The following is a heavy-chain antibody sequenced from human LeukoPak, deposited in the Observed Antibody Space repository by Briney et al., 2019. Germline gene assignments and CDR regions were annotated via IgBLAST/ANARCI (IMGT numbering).Heavy chain of an antibody. CDR3: TRDRQGPKLYEMHV. CDR1: GFTFSTYW. V-gene: IGHV3-7*01. Sequence: GGSLRLSCAASGFTFSTYWMSWVRQAPGKGLEWVANIRQDGSAKYYLDSVKGRFTISRDNAKNSLYLQMDSLRAEDTAVYSCTRDRQGPKLYEMHVWGQGTTVTVSS. J-gene: IGHJ6*02. CDR2: IRQDGSAK. D-gene: IGHD3-10*01.